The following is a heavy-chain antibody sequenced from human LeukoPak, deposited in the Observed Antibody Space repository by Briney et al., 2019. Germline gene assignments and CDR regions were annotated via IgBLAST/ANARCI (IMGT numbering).Heavy chain of an antibody. J-gene: IGHJ4*02. Sequence: GGSLRLSCAASGFIFNSYGMHWVRQAPGKGLEWVAVISYDGSNKYYADSVKGRFTISRDNSKDTVYLHMNSLRAEDTALYYCARMGSTVGPLWGQGTLVTVSS. V-gene: IGHV3-30*03. CDR2: ISYDGSNK. CDR3: ARMGSTVGPL. D-gene: IGHD4-23*01. CDR1: GFIFNSYG.